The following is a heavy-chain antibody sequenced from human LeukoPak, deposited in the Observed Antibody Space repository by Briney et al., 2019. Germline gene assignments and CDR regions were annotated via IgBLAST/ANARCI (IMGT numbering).Heavy chain of an antibody. Sequence: SETLSLTCTLSGGSISSYYWSWIRQPPGKGLEWIGYIYYSGSTNYNPSLKSRVTISVDTSKDQFSLKLSSVTAADTAVYYRARGTTTDYDILTGYYIPLPYFDYWGQGTLVTVSS. V-gene: IGHV4-59*01. CDR3: ARGTTTDYDILTGYYIPLPYFDY. CDR2: IYYSGST. CDR1: GGSISSYY. D-gene: IGHD3-9*01. J-gene: IGHJ4*02.